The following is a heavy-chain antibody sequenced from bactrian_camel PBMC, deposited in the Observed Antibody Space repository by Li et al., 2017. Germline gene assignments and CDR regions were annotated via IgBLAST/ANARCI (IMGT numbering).Heavy chain of an antibody. V-gene: IGHV3S5*01. Sequence: HVQLVESGGGLVQPGGSLRLSCAATGFTFSTYYIGWIRQAPGKGLEWVSEIAHDGSEQYYADSVKGRFAISGGNNKNTAYVQMDSLQSEDAALYYCIPSSQAYCSRDGCAYGRGQGTQVTVS. CDR2: IAHDGSEQ. CDR3: IPSSQAYCSRDGCAYG. D-gene: IGHD3*01. CDR1: GFTFSTYY. J-gene: IGHJ4*01.